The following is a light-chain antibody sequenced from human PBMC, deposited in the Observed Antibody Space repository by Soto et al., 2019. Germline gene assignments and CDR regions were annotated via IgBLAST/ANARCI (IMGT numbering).Light chain of an antibody. CDR3: AAWDDILKGVV. CDR1: SSNIGSNT. V-gene: IGLV1-44*01. Sequence: QSVLTQPPSASGTPGQRVTISCSGSSSNIGSNTANWYQQLPGTAPKLLISHNSQRPSGVPDRFSGSKSGTSASLAISGLRSEDEADYYCAAWDDILKGVVFGGGTKLTVL. J-gene: IGLJ2*01. CDR2: HNS.